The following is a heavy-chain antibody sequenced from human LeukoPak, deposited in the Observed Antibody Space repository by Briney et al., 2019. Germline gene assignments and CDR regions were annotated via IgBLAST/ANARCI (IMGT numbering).Heavy chain of an antibody. CDR3: ARLRDAYPDY. Sequence: GASMKISCKGSGCRFTSYWIGGVRQMPGKGLEGMGSIYHGDCDSRYSPSFQGQVTISADKSISTAYLQWNSLKASDTAMYYCARLRDAYPDYWGQGTLITVSS. CDR2: IYHGDCDS. D-gene: IGHD5-24*01. V-gene: IGHV5-51*01. J-gene: IGHJ4*02. CDR1: GCRFTSYW.